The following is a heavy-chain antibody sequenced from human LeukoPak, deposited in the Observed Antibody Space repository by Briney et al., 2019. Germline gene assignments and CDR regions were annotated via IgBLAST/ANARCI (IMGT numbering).Heavy chain of an antibody. D-gene: IGHD6-13*01. CDR3: ARDGYSSSWYLDWFDP. V-gene: IGHV3-21*01. J-gene: IGHJ5*02. CDR1: GFTFSSYS. Sequence: GGSLRLSCAASGFTFSSYSMNWVRQAPGEGLEWVSSISSSSSYIYYADSVKGRFTISRDNAKNSLYLQMNSLRAEDTAVYYCARDGYSSSWYLDWFDPWGQGTLVTVSS. CDR2: ISSSSSYI.